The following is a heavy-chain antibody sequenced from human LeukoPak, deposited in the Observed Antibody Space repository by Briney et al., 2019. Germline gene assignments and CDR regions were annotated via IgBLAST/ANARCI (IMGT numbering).Heavy chain of an antibody. Sequence: GGSLTLSCAASGFPFSNSWMSWLRQAPGKGLEWVANINQDGSAKYYVDSVKGRFTISRDNAQHSLFLQMNSLRDEDTAVYYCVRGRSPGTGLVRLDYWGQGTLVTVSS. CDR3: VRGRSPGTGLVRLDY. V-gene: IGHV3-7*04. CDR2: INQDGSAK. D-gene: IGHD6-6*01. J-gene: IGHJ4*02. CDR1: GFPFSNSW.